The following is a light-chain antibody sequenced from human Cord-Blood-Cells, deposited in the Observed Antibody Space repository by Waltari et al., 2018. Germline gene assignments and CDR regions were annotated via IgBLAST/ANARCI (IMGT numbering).Light chain of an antibody. V-gene: IGKV2-28*01. CDR3: MQALQTPQIT. Sequence: IVMTQSPLSLRVTPGEPASISCRSSQSLLHSNGYNYLDWYLQKPGQSPQLLIYLGSNRASGVPDRFSGSGSGTDFTLKISRVEAEDVGVYCCMQALQTPQITFGQGTRLEIK. CDR1: QSLLHSNGYNY. J-gene: IGKJ5*01. CDR2: LGS.